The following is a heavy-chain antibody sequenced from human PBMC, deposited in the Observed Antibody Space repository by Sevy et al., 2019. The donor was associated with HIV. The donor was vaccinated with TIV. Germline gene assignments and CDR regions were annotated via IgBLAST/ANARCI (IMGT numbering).Heavy chain of an antibody. V-gene: IGHV3-23*01. Sequence: GGSLRLSCAASGFTFSSYAMSWVRRAPGKGLEWVSAISGSGGSTYYADSVKGRFTISRDNSKNTLYLQMNSLRAEDTAVYYCAKTLDRITIFGVVSLDYWGQGTLVTVSS. CDR1: GFTFSSYA. J-gene: IGHJ4*02. D-gene: IGHD3-3*01. CDR3: AKTLDRITIFGVVSLDY. CDR2: ISGSGGST.